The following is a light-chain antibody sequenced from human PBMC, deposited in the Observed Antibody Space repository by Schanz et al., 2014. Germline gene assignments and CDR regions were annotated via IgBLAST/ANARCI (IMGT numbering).Light chain of an antibody. Sequence: DIQMTQSPSSLSASVGDRVTITCQASQGISKYLHWYQQKPGKAPKLLICDASNLETGVPSRFSGSGSGTDFTFTITSLQPEDIATYYCQKYNSAPQAFGQGTKVEIK. J-gene: IGKJ1*01. CDR2: DAS. CDR3: QKYNSAPQA. CDR1: QGISKY. V-gene: IGKV1-33*01.